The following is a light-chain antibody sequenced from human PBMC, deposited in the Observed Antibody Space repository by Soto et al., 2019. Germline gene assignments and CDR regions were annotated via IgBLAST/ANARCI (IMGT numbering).Light chain of an antibody. CDR3: SSYAASNNLGV. CDR2: EVS. V-gene: IGLV2-8*01. CDR1: SSDVGGYNY. J-gene: IGLJ2*01. Sequence: QSALTQPPSASGSPGQSVTISCIGTSSDVGGYNYVSWYQQHPGKAPKLMIYEVSKRPSGVPDRFSGSKSGNTASLTVSGRQAEEEADYYCSSYAASNNLGVFGGGTKLTVL.